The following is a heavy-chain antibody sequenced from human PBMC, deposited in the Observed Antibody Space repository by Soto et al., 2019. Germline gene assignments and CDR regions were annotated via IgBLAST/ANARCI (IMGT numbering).Heavy chain of an antibody. Sequence: GGSLRLSCVASGFDFRSYEMNLVRQAPGKGLEWVSNIRANDESIYYADSVKGRVSVSRDNAKNSLFLEMNSLRVDDTAVYYCARETLRDAIDIWGKGTMVTVSS. V-gene: IGHV3-48*03. CDR1: GFDFRSYE. CDR3: ARETLRDAIDI. J-gene: IGHJ3*02. CDR2: IRANDESI.